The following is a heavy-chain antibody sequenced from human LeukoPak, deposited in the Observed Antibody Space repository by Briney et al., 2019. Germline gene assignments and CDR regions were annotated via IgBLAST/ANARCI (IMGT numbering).Heavy chain of an antibody. CDR3: ARDVVAAAGTWDY. Sequence: PSETLSLTCTVSGGSLSNKYWSWIRQPPGKGLEWIGYIYYSGSTNYNPSLESRVTMSVDTSKNQLSLKLSSVTAADTAVYYCARDVVAAAGTWDYWGQGTLVTVSS. V-gene: IGHV4-59*12. CDR1: GGSLSNKY. CDR2: IYYSGST. D-gene: IGHD6-13*01. J-gene: IGHJ4*02.